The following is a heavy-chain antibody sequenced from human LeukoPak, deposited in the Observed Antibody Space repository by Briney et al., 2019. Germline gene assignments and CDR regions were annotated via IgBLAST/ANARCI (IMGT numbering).Heavy chain of an antibody. Sequence: ASVKVSCKASGYTFTGYYMHWVRQAPGQGLEWMGWINPNSGGTNYAQKFQGRVTITRDTSISTAYMELSRLRSDDTAVYYCARVPYDFWSGYYTGVVTFDIWGQGTMVTVSS. D-gene: IGHD3-3*01. V-gene: IGHV1-2*02. CDR3: ARVPYDFWSGYYTGVVTFDI. CDR1: GYTFTGYY. CDR2: INPNSGGT. J-gene: IGHJ3*02.